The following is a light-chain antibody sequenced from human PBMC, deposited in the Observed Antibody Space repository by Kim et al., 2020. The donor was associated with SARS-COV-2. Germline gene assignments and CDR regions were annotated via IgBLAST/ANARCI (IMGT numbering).Light chain of an antibody. CDR3: QVWDSSSDHWV. V-gene: IGLV3-21*04. Sequence: SYELTQPPSVSVAPGKTARITCGGNNIGSKSVHWYQQKPGQAPVLVIYYDSDRPSGIPERFSGSTSVNTATLTISRVEAGDEAEYYCQVWDSSSDHWVFGGGTQLTVL. J-gene: IGLJ3*02. CDR1: NIGSKS. CDR2: YDS.